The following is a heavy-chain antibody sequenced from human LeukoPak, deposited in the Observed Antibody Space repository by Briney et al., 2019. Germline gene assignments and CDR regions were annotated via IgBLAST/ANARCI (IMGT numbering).Heavy chain of an antibody. Sequence: SETLSLTCTVSGGSISSSSYYWSWIRQPAGKGLEWIGRIYTSGSTNYNPSLKSRVTMSVDTSKNQFSLKLSSVTAADTAVYYCARDRYYYDSSGYYGLDYWGQGTLVTVSS. V-gene: IGHV4-61*02. J-gene: IGHJ4*02. CDR2: IYTSGST. D-gene: IGHD3-22*01. CDR3: ARDRYYYDSSGYYGLDY. CDR1: GGSISSSSYY.